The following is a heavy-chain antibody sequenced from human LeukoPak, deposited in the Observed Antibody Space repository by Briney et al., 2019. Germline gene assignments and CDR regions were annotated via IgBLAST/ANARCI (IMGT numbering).Heavy chain of an antibody. Sequence: GGSLRLSCAASGFTFDDYAMHWVRQAPGKGLEWVSLISWDGGSTYYADSVKGRFTISRDNSKNSLYLQMNSLKTEDTAVYYCTSTTVVTPSGRTDFDYWGQGTLVTVSS. CDR2: ISWDGGST. V-gene: IGHV3-43D*03. J-gene: IGHJ4*02. D-gene: IGHD4-23*01. CDR3: TSTTVVTPSGRTDFDY. CDR1: GFTFDDYA.